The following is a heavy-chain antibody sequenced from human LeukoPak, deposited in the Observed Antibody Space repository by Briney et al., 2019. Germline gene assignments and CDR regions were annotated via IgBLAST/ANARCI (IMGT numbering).Heavy chain of an antibody. CDR2: INHSGST. D-gene: IGHD6-19*01. CDR1: GYSISSGYY. J-gene: IGHJ4*02. V-gene: IGHV4-34*01. CDR3: ARALTGQRGWYNY. Sequence: SETLSLTCTVSGYSISSGYYWSWIRQPPGKGLEWIGEINHSGSTNYNPSLKSRVTISVDTSKNQFSLKLSSVTAADTAVYYCARALTGQRGWYNYWGQGTLVTVSS.